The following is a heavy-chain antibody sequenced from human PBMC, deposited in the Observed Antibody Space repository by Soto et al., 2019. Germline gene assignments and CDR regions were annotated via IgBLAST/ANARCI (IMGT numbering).Heavy chain of an antibody. CDR3: AKVSGSWYAASFDS. CDR2: ISGSGGST. V-gene: IGHV3-23*01. Sequence: GGSLRLSCGASGFTFTNYAMSWVRQGPGKGLEWVSAISGSGGSTYYADSVKGRFTISRDNSRNTLYLQMNSLRAEDTAEYYCAKVSGSWYAASFDSWGQGTLVTVSS. D-gene: IGHD6-13*01. CDR1: GFTFTNYA. J-gene: IGHJ4*02.